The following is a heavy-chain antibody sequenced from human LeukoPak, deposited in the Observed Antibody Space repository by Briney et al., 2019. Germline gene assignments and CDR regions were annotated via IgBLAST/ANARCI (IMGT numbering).Heavy chain of an antibody. Sequence: KASETLSLTCTVSGGSISSYYWSWIRQPPGKGLEWIGYIYYSGSTNYNPSLKSRVTISVDTSKNQFSLKLSSVTAADTAVYYCARHESNSGWYPAPNDAFDIWGQGTMVTVSS. CDR3: ARHESNSGWYPAPNDAFDI. CDR2: IYYSGST. J-gene: IGHJ3*02. CDR1: GGSISSYY. D-gene: IGHD6-19*01. V-gene: IGHV4-59*08.